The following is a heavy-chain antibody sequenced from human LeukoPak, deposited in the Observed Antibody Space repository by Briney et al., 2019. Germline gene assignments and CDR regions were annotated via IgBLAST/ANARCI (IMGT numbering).Heavy chain of an antibody. V-gene: IGHV3-13*01. Sequence: GGSLRLSCAASGFTFSSYDMHWVRQATGKGLEWVSAIGTAGDTYYPASVKGRFTISRENAKNSLDLQMTSLRAGDTAVYYCARATILHGAFDIWGQGTMVTVSS. CDR1: GFTFSSYD. CDR3: ARATILHGAFDI. D-gene: IGHD2-15*01. J-gene: IGHJ3*02. CDR2: IGTAGDT.